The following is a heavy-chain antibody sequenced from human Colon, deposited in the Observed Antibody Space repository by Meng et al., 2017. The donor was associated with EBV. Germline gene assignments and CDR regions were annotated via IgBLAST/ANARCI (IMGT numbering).Heavy chain of an antibody. D-gene: IGHD4-11*01. J-gene: IGHJ4*02. CDR2: ISYIGKT. Sequence: QVQLQESGPGLVKPSDTLSLTCTVSGVAVNSGNYYWNWIRQSPGKGLEWIGYISYIGKTKYKPALKSRVTFSVDTSKNQFSLKLSSVTAADTAVYYCARGPTTYFDYWGQGTLGTVAS. CDR3: ARGPTTYFDY. CDR1: GVAVNSGNYY. V-gene: IGHV4-61*01.